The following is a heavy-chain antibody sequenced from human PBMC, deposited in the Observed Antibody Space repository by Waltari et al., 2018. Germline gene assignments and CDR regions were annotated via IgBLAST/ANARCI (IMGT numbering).Heavy chain of an antibody. Sequence: QVQLVQSGPEGRKPGASVKVSCKASGYILTNSYLHWVRQAPGLGLEWMGWLSPDSGNAHYAQRFQGRVTMTWDSSIDTAYMDLSSLKSDDTAVYYCVRDRMTLTARPGDYWGQGTLVTVSS. D-gene: IGHD6-6*01. CDR2: LSPDSGNA. CDR1: GYILTNSY. V-gene: IGHV1-2*02. J-gene: IGHJ4*02. CDR3: VRDRMTLTARPGDY.